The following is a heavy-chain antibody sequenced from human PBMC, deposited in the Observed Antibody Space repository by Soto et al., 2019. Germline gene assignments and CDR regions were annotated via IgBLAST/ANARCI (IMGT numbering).Heavy chain of an antibody. CDR2: IYYAGTT. V-gene: IGHV4-59*12. CDR1: DGSFSPNY. Sequence: SETLSLTCALSDGSFSPNYWSWIRQSPGKGLEWIGYIYYAGTTTYNPSLKSRITISLDTSRNEVSLKLSSVTAADTAVYYCARSGYSYGPNPLLYWGQGTLVTVS. CDR3: ARSGYSYGPNPLLY. D-gene: IGHD5-18*01. J-gene: IGHJ4*02.